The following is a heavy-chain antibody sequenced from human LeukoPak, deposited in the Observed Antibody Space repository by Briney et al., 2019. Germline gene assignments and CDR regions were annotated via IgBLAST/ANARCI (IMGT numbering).Heavy chain of an antibody. J-gene: IGHJ4*02. CDR2: IKEDGTAN. CDR1: GFTFRHFW. D-gene: IGHD4-23*01. Sequence: PGGSLRLSCAASGFTFRHFWMAWVRQAPGEGLEWVAHIKEDGTANYYVDSVKGRFTISKDDGKNSLYLQMNSLRVEDTAVYYCVRGGWELDYWGQGTLVTVSS. CDR3: VRGGWELDY. V-gene: IGHV3-7*01.